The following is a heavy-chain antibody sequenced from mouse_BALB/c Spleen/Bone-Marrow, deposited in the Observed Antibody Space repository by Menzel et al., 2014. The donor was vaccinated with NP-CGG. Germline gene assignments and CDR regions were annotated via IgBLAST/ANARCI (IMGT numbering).Heavy chain of an antibody. CDR3: ARPQFISGRYYAMDY. Sequence: QVQLQQSGAELVRPGTSVKISCKASGYAFTNYWLDWVKQRPGHGLEWIGDIYPGSGNTYFNEKFKGKATLTADKSSSTAYMQLSSLTSEDSAVYFCARPQFISGRYYAMDYWGQGTSVTVSS. CDR1: GYAFTNYW. V-gene: IGHV1-63*01. J-gene: IGHJ4*01. CDR2: IYPGSGNT. D-gene: IGHD1-2*01.